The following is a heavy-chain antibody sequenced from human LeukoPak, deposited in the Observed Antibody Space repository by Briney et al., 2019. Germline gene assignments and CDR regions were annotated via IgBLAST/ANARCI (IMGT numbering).Heavy chain of an antibody. V-gene: IGHV3-48*03. D-gene: IGHD6-6*01. J-gene: IGHJ5*02. CDR1: GFTFSSYE. CDR2: ISSSGSTI. CDR3: AREEYSSSSGFDP. Sequence: QPGGSLRLFCAASGFTFSSYEMNWVRQAPGKGLEWVSYISSSGSTIYYADSVKGRFTISRDNAKNSLYLQMNSLRAEDTAVYYCAREEYSSSSGFDPWGQGTLVTVSS.